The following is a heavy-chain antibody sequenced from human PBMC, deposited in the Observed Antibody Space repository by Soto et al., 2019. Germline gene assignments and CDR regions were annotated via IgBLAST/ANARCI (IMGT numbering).Heavy chain of an antibody. CDR2: IGDIAEST. D-gene: IGHD2-2*01. CDR3: SKEFCTSTSCYAGYNWFDP. V-gene: IGHV3-23*01. CDR1: GITFSIYT. Sequence: GGSLRLSCAVSGITFSIYTMSWVRQAPGKGLEWVSAIGDIAESTYYADSVKGRFTISRDNSKKTLYLQMNSLRAEVTAVFYCSKEFCTSTSCYAGYNWFDPWGQGTPVTVSS. J-gene: IGHJ5*02.